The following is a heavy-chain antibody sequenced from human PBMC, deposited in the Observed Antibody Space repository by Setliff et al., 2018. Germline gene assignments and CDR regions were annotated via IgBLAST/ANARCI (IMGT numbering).Heavy chain of an antibody. CDR1: GGSTNNYH. J-gene: IGHJ5*02. V-gene: IGHV4-4*07. D-gene: IGHD1-1*01. CDR2: ILPSGST. CDR3: ARTTGSTHNWLDP. Sequence: SETLSLTCTVSGGSTNNYHWTWIRQPAGKGLEWIGRILPSGSTNYNPSLKSRVTISVDTSKNQFSLKVSSVTAADTAVYYCARTTGSTHNWLDPWGPGTLVTVSS.